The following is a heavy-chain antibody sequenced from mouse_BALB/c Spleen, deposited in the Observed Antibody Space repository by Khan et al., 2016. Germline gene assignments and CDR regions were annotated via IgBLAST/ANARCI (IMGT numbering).Heavy chain of an antibody. CDR1: GDSITSGY. CDR2: ITYSGST. J-gene: IGHJ4*01. CDR3: ARCDGSSYVRGMDY. V-gene: IGHV3-8*02. D-gene: IGHD1-1*01. Sequence: VQLQQSGPSLVKPSQALSLTCSVTGDSITSGYWNWIRKFPGIKLEYMGYITYSGSTYYNPSLKSRISITRDTSKNQYFLQLISVTTEDTATYYCARCDGSSYVRGMDYWGQGTSVTVSS.